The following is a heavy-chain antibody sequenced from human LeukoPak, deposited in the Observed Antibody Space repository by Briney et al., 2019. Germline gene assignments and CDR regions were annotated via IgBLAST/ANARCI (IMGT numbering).Heavy chain of an antibody. D-gene: IGHD6-19*01. CDR3: ARDRSGWYS. CDR1: GYSISSGYY. J-gene: IGHJ4*02. CDR2: IYHSGST. V-gene: IGHV4-38-2*02. Sequence: PSETLSLTCTVSGYSISSGYYWGWIRQPPGKGLEWIGSIYHSGSTNYNPSLKSRVTISVDTSKNRFSLKLSSVTAADTAVYYCARDRSGWYSWGQGTLVTVSS.